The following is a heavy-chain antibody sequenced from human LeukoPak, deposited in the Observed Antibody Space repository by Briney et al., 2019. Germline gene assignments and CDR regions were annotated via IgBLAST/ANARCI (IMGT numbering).Heavy chain of an antibody. V-gene: IGHV3-21*01. J-gene: IGHJ5*02. CDR1: GFTFSSYS. D-gene: IGHD2-15*01. CDR2: ISSNSSYI. Sequence: GGSLRLSCAASGFTFSSYSMNWVRQAPGKGLEWVSSISSNSSYIYYADSVKGRFTISRDNAKNSLYLQMNSLRAEDTAVYYCARAPGYCSGGSCYWNWFDPWGQGTLATVSA. CDR3: ARAPGYCSGGSCYWNWFDP.